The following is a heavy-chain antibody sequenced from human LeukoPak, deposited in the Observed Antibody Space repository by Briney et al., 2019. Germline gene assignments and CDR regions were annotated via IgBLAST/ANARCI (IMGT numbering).Heavy chain of an antibody. J-gene: IGHJ4*02. V-gene: IGHV4-39*01. CDR3: ARLRQQLVLY. CDR2: IYYSGST. Sequence: PSETLSLTCTVSGGSISSSSYYWGWIRQAPGKGLEWIGSIYYSGSTYYNPSLKSRVTISVDTSKNQFSLKLSSVTAADTAVYYCARLRQQLVLYWGQGTLVTVSS. D-gene: IGHD6-13*01. CDR1: GGSISSSSYY.